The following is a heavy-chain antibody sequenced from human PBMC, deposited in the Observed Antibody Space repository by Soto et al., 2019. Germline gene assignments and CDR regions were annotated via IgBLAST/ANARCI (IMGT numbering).Heavy chain of an antibody. D-gene: IGHD2-2*01. Sequence: LRLSCSASGFTFTNYAIHWIRQTPGKGLEYVSAISSNGGSTYYADSVEGRFTISRDNSKNTVFLQMSSLRTEDTAVYYCVARYCSTTTCYQVDYWGQGTLVTVSS. CDR1: GFTFTNYA. CDR2: ISSNGGST. J-gene: IGHJ4*02. CDR3: VARYCSTTTCYQVDY. V-gene: IGHV3-64D*06.